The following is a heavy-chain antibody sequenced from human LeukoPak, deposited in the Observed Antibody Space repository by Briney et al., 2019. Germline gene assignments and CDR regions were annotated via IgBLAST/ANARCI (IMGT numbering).Heavy chain of an antibody. CDR3: AREPIRYYGMDV. CDR2: IWYDGSNK. V-gene: IGHV3-33*01. CDR1: GFTFSSYG. Sequence: PGGSLRLSCAASGFTFSSYGMHWVRQAPGKGLEWVAVIWYDGSNKYYADSVKGRFTISRDNSKNTLYLQMNSLRAEDTAVYYCAREPIRYYGMDVWGQGTTVTASS. J-gene: IGHJ6*02.